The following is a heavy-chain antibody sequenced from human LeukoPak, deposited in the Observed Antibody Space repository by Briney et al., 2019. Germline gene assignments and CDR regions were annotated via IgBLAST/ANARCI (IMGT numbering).Heavy chain of an antibody. J-gene: IGHJ5*02. CDR2: ISASGLTT. CDR3: AKEPREYVSRASCPNWIDA. D-gene: IGHD3-22*01. Sequence: PGGSLRLSCAASGFTFSSYAMSWVRQAPGKGLEWVSAISASGLTTYYADSVKGRFSIPRDNSKNTLYLQISSLRADDTAVYYCAKEPREYVSRASCPNWIDAWGQGTLVTVSS. CDR1: GFTFSSYA. V-gene: IGHV3-23*01.